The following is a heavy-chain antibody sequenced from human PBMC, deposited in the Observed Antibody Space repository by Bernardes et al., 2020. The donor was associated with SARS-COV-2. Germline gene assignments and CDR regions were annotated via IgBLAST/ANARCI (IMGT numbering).Heavy chain of an antibody. J-gene: IGHJ5*02. V-gene: IGHV4-59*01. Sequence: SEPLSLTCTVSGGSISSYYWSWIRQPPGKGLEWIGYIYYSGSTNYNPSLKSRVTISVDTSKNQFSLKLSSVTAADTAVYYCAREGYSSGWPGTWGQGTLVTVPS. CDR1: GGSISSYY. CDR3: AREGYSSGWPGT. CDR2: IYYSGST. D-gene: IGHD6-19*01.